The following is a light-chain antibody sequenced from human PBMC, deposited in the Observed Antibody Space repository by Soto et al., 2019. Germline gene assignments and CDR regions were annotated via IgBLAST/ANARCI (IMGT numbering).Light chain of an antibody. V-gene: IGKV3-20*01. CDR1: QSVSRSY. CDR2: GAS. Sequence: EIVLTQSPGTLSLSPGERATLSCRASQSVSRSYLAWYQQKPGQAPRLLIYGASSRTTGIPDRFSGSGSGTEFTLTIRRLEPADFAVDYCQQYGSSPVTFGQGTMVEIK. CDR3: QQYGSSPVT. J-gene: IGKJ1*01.